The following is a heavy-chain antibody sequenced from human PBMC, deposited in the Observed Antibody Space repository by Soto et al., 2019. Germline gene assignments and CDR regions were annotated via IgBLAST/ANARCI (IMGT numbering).Heavy chain of an antibody. Sequence: QVQLVQSGAEVKKPGSSVKVSCKGSGGAFSSYTISWVRQPPGQGLEWMGRIIPILGIANYAQKFQGRVTITADKSTSTAYMELSSLRSEDTAVYYCARDPYYYVSSGYRDYWGQGTLVTVSS. CDR2: IIPILGIA. V-gene: IGHV1-69*08. D-gene: IGHD3-22*01. CDR1: GGAFSSYT. J-gene: IGHJ4*02. CDR3: ARDPYYYVSSGYRDY.